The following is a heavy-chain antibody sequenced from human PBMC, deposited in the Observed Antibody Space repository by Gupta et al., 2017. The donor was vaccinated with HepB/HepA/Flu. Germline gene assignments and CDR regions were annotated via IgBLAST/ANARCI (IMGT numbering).Heavy chain of an antibody. CDR3: AKGAGYNFYYFDY. D-gene: IGHD5-24*01. J-gene: IGHJ4*02. CDR1: GRYFDSYG. V-gene: IGHV3-30*18. CDR2: ISYEGIQK. Sequence: QVQLVESGGGAVQPGRSLRPSWAAPGRYFDSYGRHWVRQAPGKGLEWVGVISYEGIQKFYADSVKGRFAISRDNLRNTLYLQMNNLRHEDTAIYYCAKGAGYNFYYFDYWGRGTLVTVSS.